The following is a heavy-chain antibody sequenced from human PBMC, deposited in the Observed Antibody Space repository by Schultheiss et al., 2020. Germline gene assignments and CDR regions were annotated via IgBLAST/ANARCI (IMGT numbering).Heavy chain of an antibody. CDR3: ARVSSRGTDY. D-gene: IGHD1-1*01. CDR1: GFTFSDYY. J-gene: IGHJ4*02. Sequence: GESLKISCAASGFTFSDYYMSWIRQAPGKGLEWVSYISSSGSTIYYADSVKGRFTISRDNAKNSLYLQMNSLRAEDTAVYYCARVSSRGTDYWGQGTLVTVST. V-gene: IGHV3-11*01. CDR2: ISSSGSTI.